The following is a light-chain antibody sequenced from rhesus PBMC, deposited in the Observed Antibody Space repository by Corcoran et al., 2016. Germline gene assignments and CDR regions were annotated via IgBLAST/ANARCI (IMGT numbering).Light chain of an antibody. J-gene: IGKJ1*01. CDR3: HQCVVLPPWT. CDR1: QGISSW. V-gene: IGKV1-19*01. Sequence: DIQMTQSPSSRSASVGVKVTITCHTSQGISSWIAWYQQKPGKAPKPLIYAASRLQSGVPSRFSGSGCGPDYTLPIISLRPDDFATYYCHQCVVLPPWTFVQGTKVQI. CDR2: AAS.